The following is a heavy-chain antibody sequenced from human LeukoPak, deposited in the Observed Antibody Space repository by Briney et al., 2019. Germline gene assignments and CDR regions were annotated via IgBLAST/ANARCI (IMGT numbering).Heavy chain of an antibody. J-gene: IGHJ4*02. CDR2: IYSGGST. V-gene: IGHV3-53*01. D-gene: IGHD3-10*01. CDR1: GFTVSSNC. Sequence: GGSLRLSCAASGFTVSSNCMNWVRQAPVQGLEWISVIYSGGSTYYADSVKGRFTISRDDSKNTPYLQMNSLRAEDTAVYYCARENRPGTGSYPSWGQGTLVTVSS. CDR3: ARENRPGTGSYPS.